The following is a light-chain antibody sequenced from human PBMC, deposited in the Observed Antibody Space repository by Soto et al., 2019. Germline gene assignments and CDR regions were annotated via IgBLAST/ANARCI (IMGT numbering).Light chain of an antibody. J-gene: IGKJ1*01. CDR1: HSISSN. CDR2: GAS. CDR3: QQYNNWPPWT. V-gene: IGKV3-15*01. Sequence: EIVMTQSPVTLSVSPGQRATLSCRASHSISSNLAWYQQKPGQAPRLLIYGASTRATGFPARFSGSGSGTEFTLTINSLQSEDFAVYYCQQYNNWPPWTFGQGTRVEVK.